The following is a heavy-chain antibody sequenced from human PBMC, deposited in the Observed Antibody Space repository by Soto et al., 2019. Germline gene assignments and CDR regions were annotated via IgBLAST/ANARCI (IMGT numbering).Heavy chain of an antibody. Sequence: GESLKISCKGSGYSFTSYWIGWVRQMPGKGLEWMGIIYPGDSDTRYSPSFQGQVTISADKSISTAYLQWSSLKASDTAMYYCASPADSSGYYSDYWGQGTLVTVSS. CDR3: ASPADSSGYYSDY. CDR1: GYSFTSYW. D-gene: IGHD3-22*01. J-gene: IGHJ4*02. CDR2: IYPGDSDT. V-gene: IGHV5-51*01.